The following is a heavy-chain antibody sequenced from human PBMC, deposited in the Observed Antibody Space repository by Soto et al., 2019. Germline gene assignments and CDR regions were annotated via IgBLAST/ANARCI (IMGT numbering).Heavy chain of an antibody. CDR3: ARERAVAGFYY. Sequence: QVQLVQSGAEVKKPGASVKVSCKASGYTFTSYDIDWVRQATGQGLEWMGWMNPNSGNTGYAQTLQGRVTMTRNTSISTAYMELIILSSEDTAVYYCARERAVAGFYYWGQGTLVTVSS. J-gene: IGHJ4*02. V-gene: IGHV1-8*01. D-gene: IGHD6-19*01. CDR1: GYTFTSYD. CDR2: MNPNSGNT.